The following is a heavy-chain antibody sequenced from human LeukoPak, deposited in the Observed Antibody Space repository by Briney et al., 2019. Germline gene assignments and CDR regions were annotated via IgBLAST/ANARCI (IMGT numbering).Heavy chain of an antibody. CDR2: IYYSGST. D-gene: IGHD6-6*01. V-gene: IGHV4-59*12. CDR3: ARDGSIAAQFDY. Sequence: PSETLSLTCTVSGGSISSYYWSWIRQPPGKGLEWIGYIYYSGSTNYNPPLKSRVTISVDTSKNQFSLKLSSVTAADTAVYYCARDGSIAAQFDYWGQGTLVTVSS. CDR1: GGSISSYY. J-gene: IGHJ4*02.